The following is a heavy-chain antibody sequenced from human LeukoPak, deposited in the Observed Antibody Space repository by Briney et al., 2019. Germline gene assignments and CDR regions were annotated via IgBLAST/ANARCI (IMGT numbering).Heavy chain of an antibody. J-gene: IGHJ4*02. D-gene: IGHD3-16*01. CDR3: TGGGRLYFDY. Sequence: PGGSLRLSCAASGFTFSNYWMNWVRQAPGKGLERVACVGQDGSENYYVDSVKGRFTISRDNAKNSLYLQMNSVRVEETSVYYSTGGGRLYFDYWGQGALITASS. CDR1: GFTFSNYW. V-gene: IGHV3-7*01. CDR2: VGQDGSEN.